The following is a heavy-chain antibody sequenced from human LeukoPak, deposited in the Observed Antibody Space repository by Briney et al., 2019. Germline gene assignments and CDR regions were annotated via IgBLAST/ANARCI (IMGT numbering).Heavy chain of an antibody. V-gene: IGHV3-15*01. Sequence: GGSLRLSCAAPGFTFSNAWMSWVRQAPGKGLEWVGRIKSKTDGGTTDYAAPAKGRITITRDYSKNTLYLQMNSLKTEDTAVYYCTTRSTVSDFDYWGQGTLVTVSS. J-gene: IGHJ4*02. CDR2: IKSKTDGGTT. CDR3: TTRSTVSDFDY. CDR1: GFTFSNAW. D-gene: IGHD4-17*01.